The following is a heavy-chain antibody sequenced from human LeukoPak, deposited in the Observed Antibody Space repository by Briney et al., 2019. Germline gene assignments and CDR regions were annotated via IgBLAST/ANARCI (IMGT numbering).Heavy chain of an antibody. J-gene: IGHJ4*02. CDR3: AQTRGLDY. D-gene: IGHD3-10*01. CDR2: INQDGSAK. Sequence: GGSLRLSCAASGFTFSSYAMSWVRQAPGKGLEWVANINQDGSAKYYVDSVKGRFTISRDNAKNSLSLHMNSLRVEDTAVYYCAQTRGLDYWGQGTLVTVSS. V-gene: IGHV3-7*01. CDR1: GFTFSSYA.